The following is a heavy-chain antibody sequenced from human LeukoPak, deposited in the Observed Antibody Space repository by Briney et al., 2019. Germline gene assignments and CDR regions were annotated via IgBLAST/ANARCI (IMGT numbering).Heavy chain of an antibody. CDR1: GYNFISYY. Sequence: ASVKVSCKASGYNFISYYMHWVRQAPGQGLEWMGIINPSGGSTSYAQKFQDRVTMTRDTSTSTVYMELSSLKSDDTAVYYCARKQAGSDYWGQGTLVTVSS. CDR3: ARKQAGSDY. J-gene: IGHJ4*02. D-gene: IGHD6-19*01. V-gene: IGHV1-46*01. CDR2: INPSGGST.